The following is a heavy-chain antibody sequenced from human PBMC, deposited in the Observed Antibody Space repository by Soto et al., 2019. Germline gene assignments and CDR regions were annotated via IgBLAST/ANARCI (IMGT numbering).Heavy chain of an antibody. CDR1: GFTLTNQA. CDR2: ISDTGANT. J-gene: IGHJ4*02. V-gene: IGHV3-23*01. CDR3: AQRPPGYGTPLFAY. Sequence: EVQLLESGGGLVQPGGSLRLSCVASGFTLTNQAMSWVRQAPGKGLEWVSTISDTGANTYYADSVKGRFTISRDNSKKPLFLQMNSLRGEDTAVYYCAQRPPGYGTPLFAYWGQGTLGTVSS. D-gene: IGHD3-10*02.